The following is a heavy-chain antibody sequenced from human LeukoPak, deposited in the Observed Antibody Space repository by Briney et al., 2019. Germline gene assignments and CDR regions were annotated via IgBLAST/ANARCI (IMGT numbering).Heavy chain of an antibody. J-gene: IGHJ4*02. CDR2: IYYTGTT. D-gene: IGHD6-13*01. Sequence: SETLSLTCAVSGGXFSTYYWSWIRQSPGKGLEWIGFIYYTGTTNYNPSLKSRVTISVDTSKNQFSLKLSSVTAADTAVYYCARAGANGIEAAGSLRYWGQGTLVTVSS. CDR3: ARAGANGIEAAGSLRY. V-gene: IGHV4-59*01. CDR1: GGXFSTYY.